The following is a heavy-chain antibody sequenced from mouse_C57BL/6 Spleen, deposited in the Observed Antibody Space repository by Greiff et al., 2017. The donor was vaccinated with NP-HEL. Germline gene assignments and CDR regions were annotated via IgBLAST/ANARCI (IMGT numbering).Heavy chain of an antibody. CDR2: IDPSGSYT. Sequence: QVQLQQPGAELVKPGASVKLSCKASGYTFTSYWMQWVKQRPGQGLEWIGEIDPSGSYTNYNQKFKGKATLTVDTSSSTAYMQLSSLTSEDSAVYYCARNYGRYFDYWGQGTTLTVSS. V-gene: IGHV1-50*01. CDR1: GYTFTSYW. CDR3: ARNYGRYFDY. D-gene: IGHD1-1*01. J-gene: IGHJ2*01.